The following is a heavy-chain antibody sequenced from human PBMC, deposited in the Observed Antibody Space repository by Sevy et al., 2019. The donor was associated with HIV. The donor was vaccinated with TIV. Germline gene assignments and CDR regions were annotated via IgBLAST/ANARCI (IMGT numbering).Heavy chain of an antibody. CDR3: ARLFYGSADY. D-gene: IGHD3-10*01. CDR2: INQDGSET. V-gene: IGHV3-7*01. CDR1: GFTFRSFA. Sequence: GGSLRLSCAASGFTFRSFAIHWVRQAPGKGLEWVATINQDGSETFYVDSVKGRFTISRHNPRKSLYLQMNSLSAEDTAVYYCARLFYGSADYWGQGTLVTVSS. J-gene: IGHJ4*02.